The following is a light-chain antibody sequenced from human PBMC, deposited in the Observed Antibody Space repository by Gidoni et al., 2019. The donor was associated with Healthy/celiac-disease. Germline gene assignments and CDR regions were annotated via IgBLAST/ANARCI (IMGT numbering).Light chain of an antibody. CDR1: QSVSSSY. J-gene: IGKJ1*01. V-gene: IGKV3-20*01. CDR2: GAS. CDR3: QQYGSSPRT. Sequence: EIVLKQSPGTLSLSPGERATLSCRASQSVSSSYLAWYQQKPCQAPRLLIYGASSRATGIPYRFSGSGSGTDFTLTISRLEPEDFAVYYCQQYGSSPRTFGQGTKVEI.